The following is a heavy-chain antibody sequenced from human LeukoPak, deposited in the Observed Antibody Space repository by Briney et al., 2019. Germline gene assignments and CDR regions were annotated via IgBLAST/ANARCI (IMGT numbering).Heavy chain of an antibody. D-gene: IGHD2-8*01. CDR3: ARIGVYCDSFDI. J-gene: IGHJ3*02. Sequence: GGSLRLSCAASGFTFSRNWMSWLRQAPGKGLEWVANIKQDGSEKHYVDSVMGRFTISRDNAKNSLYLQMNSLKGEDKSLYHCARIGVYCDSFDIWGQGTMVTVS. CDR1: GFTFSRNW. V-gene: IGHV3-7*05. CDR2: IKQDGSEK.